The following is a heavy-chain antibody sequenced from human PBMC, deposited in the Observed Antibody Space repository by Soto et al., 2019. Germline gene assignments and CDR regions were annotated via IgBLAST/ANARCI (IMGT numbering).Heavy chain of an antibody. D-gene: IGHD3-22*01. Sequence: ASVKVSCKASGGTFSSYAIGWVRQAPGQGLEWMGGIIPIFGTANYTQKFQGRVTITADESTSTAYMELSSLRSEDTAVYYCASFYDSSGYYSNYAFDIWGQGTMVTVSS. CDR1: GGTFSSYA. CDR2: IIPIFGTA. CDR3: ASFYDSSGYYSNYAFDI. V-gene: IGHV1-69*13. J-gene: IGHJ3*02.